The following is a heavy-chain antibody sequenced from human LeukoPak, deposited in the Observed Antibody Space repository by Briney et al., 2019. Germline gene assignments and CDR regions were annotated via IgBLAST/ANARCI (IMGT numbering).Heavy chain of an antibody. CDR3: AKGDSSSWYYGYFDY. CDR2: ISYDGSNK. Sequence: PGRSLRLSCAASGFTFSSYAMHWVRQAPGKGLEWVAVISYDGSNKYYADSVKGRFTISRDNSKNTLYLQMNSLRAEDTAVYYCAKGDSSSWYYGYFDYWGQGTLVTVSS. D-gene: IGHD6-13*01. J-gene: IGHJ4*02. V-gene: IGHV3-30-3*01. CDR1: GFTFSSYA.